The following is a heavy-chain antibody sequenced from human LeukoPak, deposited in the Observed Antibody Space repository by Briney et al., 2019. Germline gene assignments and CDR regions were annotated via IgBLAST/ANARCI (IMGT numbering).Heavy chain of an antibody. CDR1: GYTLTGYY. Sequence: ASVKVSCKASGYTLTGYYMHWVRQAPGQGLEWMGWINPNSGGTNYAQKFQGRVTMTRDTSISTAYMELSRLRSDDTAVYYCARLTMIVVVTEVTDYWGQGTLVTVSS. V-gene: IGHV1-2*02. CDR2: INPNSGGT. D-gene: IGHD3-22*01. J-gene: IGHJ4*02. CDR3: ARLTMIVVVTEVTDY.